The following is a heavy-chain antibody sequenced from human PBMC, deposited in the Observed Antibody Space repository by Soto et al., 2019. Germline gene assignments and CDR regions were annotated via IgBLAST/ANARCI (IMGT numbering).Heavy chain of an antibody. D-gene: IGHD2-21*02. V-gene: IGHV4-34*01. CDR3: ARGVVVTASNWFDP. CDR2: INHSGST. J-gene: IGHJ5*02. CDR1: GGSFSGYY. Sequence: SETLSLTCAVYGGSFSGYYWSWIRQPPGKGLEWIGEINHSGSTNYNPSLKSRVTISVDTSKNQFSLKLSSVTAADTAVYYCARGVVVTASNWFDPWGQGTLVTVSS.